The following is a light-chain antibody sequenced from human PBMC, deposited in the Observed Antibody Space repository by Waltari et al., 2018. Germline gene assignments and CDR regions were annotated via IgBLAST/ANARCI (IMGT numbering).Light chain of an antibody. CDR3: QQAHTFPPT. V-gene: IGKV1-12*01. J-gene: IGKJ3*01. CDR2: AAS. Sequence: DIQMTQSPSSVSASVGDRVTITCRASQGVRSWLAWYRQKPGKAPNLLIYAASSLQSGVPSRFSGSGSGTDFTLTISSLQPEDFATYYCQQAHTFPPTFGPGTKVHI. CDR1: QGVRSW.